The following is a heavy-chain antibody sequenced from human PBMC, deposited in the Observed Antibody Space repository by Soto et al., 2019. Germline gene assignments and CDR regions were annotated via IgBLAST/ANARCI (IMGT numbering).Heavy chain of an antibody. CDR1: GFTFSSYA. CDR2: ISYDGSNK. J-gene: IGHJ6*02. Sequence: QVQLVESGGGVVQPGRSLRLSCAASGFTFSSYAMHWVRQAPGKGLEWVAVISYDGSNKYYADSVKGRFTISRDNSKNTLYLQMNSLRAEDTAVYYCARSYYDFWSGYYYGMDVWGQGTTVTVSS. D-gene: IGHD3-3*01. V-gene: IGHV3-30-3*01. CDR3: ARSYYDFWSGYYYGMDV.